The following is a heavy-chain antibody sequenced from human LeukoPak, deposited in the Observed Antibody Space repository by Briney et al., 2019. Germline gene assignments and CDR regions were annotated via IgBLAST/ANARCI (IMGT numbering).Heavy chain of an antibody. CDR2: IYYSGST. D-gene: IGHD3-16*01. CDR1: GGSISSYY. V-gene: IGHV4-59*01. Sequence: SETLSLTCTVSGGSISSYYWSWIRQPPGKGLEWIGYIYYSGSTNYNPSLKSRVTISVDTSKSQLSLKLSSVTAADTAVYYCASSVSGGELDYWGQGTLVTVSS. J-gene: IGHJ4*02. CDR3: ASSVSGGELDY.